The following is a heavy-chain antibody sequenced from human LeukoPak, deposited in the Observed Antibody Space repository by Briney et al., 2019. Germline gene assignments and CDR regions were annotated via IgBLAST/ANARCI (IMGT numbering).Heavy chain of an antibody. V-gene: IGHV3-23*01. CDR1: GFTFDNYA. Sequence: GGSLRLSCAASGFTFDNYAMSWVRQAPGKGLEWVSGISGSGGATNYADSVKGRLTISRHNSKNTLSLQMNSLRADDTAVYYCAKGYSSGWYYFDYWGQGTLVTVSS. CDR2: ISGSGGAT. J-gene: IGHJ4*02. CDR3: AKGYSSGWYYFDY. D-gene: IGHD6-19*01.